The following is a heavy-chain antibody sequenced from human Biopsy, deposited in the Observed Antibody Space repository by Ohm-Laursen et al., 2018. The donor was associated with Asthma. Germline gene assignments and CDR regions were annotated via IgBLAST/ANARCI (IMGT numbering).Heavy chain of an antibody. D-gene: IGHD3-10*01. Sequence: GTLSFTCPFSGGSINSDYWSWLRQPPGKGLEWIGLGSYSAFRKYNSSLKSRVTISVDTSKNQLSLNLTSVIAADTAVYYCAKGGTSNWSHYYGDYWGQGTLVTVSS. CDR2: GSYSAFR. CDR1: GGSINSDY. J-gene: IGHJ4*02. V-gene: IGHV4-59*01. CDR3: AKGGTSNWSHYYGDY.